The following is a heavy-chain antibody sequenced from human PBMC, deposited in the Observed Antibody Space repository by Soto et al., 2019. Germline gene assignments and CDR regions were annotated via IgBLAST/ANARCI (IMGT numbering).Heavy chain of an antibody. CDR2: ISSDGNNQ. J-gene: IGHJ3*02. D-gene: IGHD3-10*01. CDR3: AKERGVLDAFDI. CDR1: GFTSSSFV. Sequence: QVQLVESGGGVVQPGRSLRLSCAASGFTSSSFVIHWVRQAPGKGLEWLAVISSDGNNQYYADSVKGRFTIFRDNSKNTLYLQVNSLRAEDTAVYFCAKERGVLDAFDIWGQGTMVTVSS. V-gene: IGHV3-30*18.